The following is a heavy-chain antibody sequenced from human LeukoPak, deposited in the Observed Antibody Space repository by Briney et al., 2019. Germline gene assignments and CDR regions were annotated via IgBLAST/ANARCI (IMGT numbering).Heavy chain of an antibody. CDR2: ISSSSSYI. Sequence: GGSLRLSCAASGFTFSSYTMNWVRQAPGKGLEWVSSISSSSSYIYFADSVRGRFTISRDNAKNSLYLQMNSLRAEDTAVYYCARGRDGSQSPIDDWGQGTLVTVSS. CDR3: ARGRDGSQSPIDD. V-gene: IGHV3-21*01. CDR1: GFTFSSYT. J-gene: IGHJ4*02. D-gene: IGHD5-24*01.